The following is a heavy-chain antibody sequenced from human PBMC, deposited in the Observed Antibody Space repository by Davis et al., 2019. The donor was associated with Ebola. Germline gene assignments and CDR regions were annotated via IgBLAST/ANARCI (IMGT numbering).Heavy chain of an antibody. J-gene: IGHJ4*02. Sequence: KVSCKGSGYSFTTYWIGWVRQMPGKGLEWMGIIYPGDSDTRYSPSFQGQVTISADKSISTAYLQWSSLKASDTAMYYCARRDREHSDFDYWGQGTLVTVSS. V-gene: IGHV5-51*01. CDR3: ARRDREHSDFDY. CDR2: IYPGDSDT. CDR1: GYSFTTYW. D-gene: IGHD3-22*01.